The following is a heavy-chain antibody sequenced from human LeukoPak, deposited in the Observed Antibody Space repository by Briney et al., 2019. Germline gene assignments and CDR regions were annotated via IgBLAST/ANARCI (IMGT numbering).Heavy chain of an antibody. D-gene: IGHD1-26*01. CDR1: GFTFSSYA. Sequence: QPGRSLRLSCAASGFTFSSYAMHWVRQAPGKGLEWVAVISYDGSNKYYADSVKGRFTISRDNAKNSLYLQMNSLRAEDTAVYYWARNSGSYYGYWGQGTLVTVSS. CDR3: ARNSGSYYGY. V-gene: IGHV3-30-3*01. J-gene: IGHJ4*02. CDR2: ISYDGSNK.